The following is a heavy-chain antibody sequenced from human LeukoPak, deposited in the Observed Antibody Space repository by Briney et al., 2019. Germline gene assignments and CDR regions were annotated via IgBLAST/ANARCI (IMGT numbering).Heavy chain of an antibody. J-gene: IGHJ4*02. V-gene: IGHV4-59*01. CDR2: ICYSGST. CDR1: VGSISNYC. D-gene: IGHD5-18*01. CDR3: ARGYTYGPPVEY. Sequence: SETLSLTCTVSVGSISNYCWSWIQQPPGKVLEWIGYICYSGSTNYNPSLKSRVTISVDTSKNQFSLKLSSVTAADTAVYYCARGYTYGPPVEYWGQGTLVTVSS.